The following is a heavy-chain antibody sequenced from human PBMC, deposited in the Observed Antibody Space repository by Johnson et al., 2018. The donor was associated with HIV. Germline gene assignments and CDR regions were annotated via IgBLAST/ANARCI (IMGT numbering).Heavy chain of an antibody. V-gene: IGHV3-11*04. CDR3: AKDSKRELLQGKDAFDI. Sequence: QVQLVESGGGVVRPGGSLRLSCAASGFTFSDYYMSWIRQAPGKGLAWVSYISSIGSTIYYADSVKGRFTISRDNAKNSLYLQMNILRAEDTAVYYCAKDSKRELLQGKDAFDIWGQGTMVTVSS. J-gene: IGHJ3*02. CDR2: ISSIGSTI. CDR1: GFTFSDYY. D-gene: IGHD3-10*01.